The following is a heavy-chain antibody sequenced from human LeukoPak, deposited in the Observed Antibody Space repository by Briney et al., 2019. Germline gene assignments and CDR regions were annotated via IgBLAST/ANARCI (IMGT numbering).Heavy chain of an antibody. CDR1: GDSINSLDL. CDR3: AGLVGRYSSGLYYYYFDY. V-gene: IGHV4-4*02. J-gene: IGHJ4*02. CDR2: MYLSGTT. D-gene: IGHD3-22*01. Sequence: SGTLSLTCTVSGDSINSLDLWSWVRQPPGKGLEWIGEMYLSGTTHTNPSVKSRVTISIDKSKNQFFLNLSSVTAADTAVYYCAGLVGRYSSGLYYYYFDYWGQGTLVTVSS.